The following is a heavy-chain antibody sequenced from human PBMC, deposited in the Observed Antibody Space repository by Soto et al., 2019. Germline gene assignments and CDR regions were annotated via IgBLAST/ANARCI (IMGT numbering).Heavy chain of an antibody. CDR1: GFSLSTSGVG. V-gene: IGHV2-5*02. Sequence: QITLKESGPPLVKPTQTLTLTCTFSGFSLSTSGVGVGWIRQPPGKALEWLALIYWDDDKRYSPSLKSRLTITKDTSKNQVVLTMTNMDPVDTATYYCAHTTYYYDSSGYYPFDYWGQGTLVTVSS. CDR2: IYWDDDK. J-gene: IGHJ4*02. D-gene: IGHD3-22*01. CDR3: AHTTYYYDSSGYYPFDY.